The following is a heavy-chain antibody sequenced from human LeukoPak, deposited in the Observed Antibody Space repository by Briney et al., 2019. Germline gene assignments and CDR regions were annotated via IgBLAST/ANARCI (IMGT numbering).Heavy chain of an antibody. J-gene: IGHJ4*02. V-gene: IGHV4-59*08. D-gene: IGHD2-21*01. CDR1: GVSSSSSY. CDR2: IFYTGDS. CDR3: ARHRFASPLDS. Sequence: PSETLSLTCTVSGVSSSSSYWSWIRQPPGKGLEWIGYIFYTGDSNHNPSFKSRVSISLDTSKDQISLKLSSVTAADTAVYYCARHRFASPLDSWGQGTLVTVSS.